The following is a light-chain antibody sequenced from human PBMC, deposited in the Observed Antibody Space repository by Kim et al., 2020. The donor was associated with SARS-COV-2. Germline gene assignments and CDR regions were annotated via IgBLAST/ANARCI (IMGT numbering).Light chain of an antibody. CDR1: QSVSTN. J-gene: IGKJ1*01. Sequence: SLSPGERATLSCRASQSVSTNLAWFQQKPGQAPRLLIYDASNRATGIPARFSGSGSGTDFTLTISSLEPEDFAVYYCQQRSDWRTFGQGTKVDIK. V-gene: IGKV3-11*01. CDR2: DAS. CDR3: QQRSDWRT.